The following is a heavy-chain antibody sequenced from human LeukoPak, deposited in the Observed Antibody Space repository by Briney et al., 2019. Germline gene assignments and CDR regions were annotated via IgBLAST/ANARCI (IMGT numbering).Heavy chain of an antibody. CDR3: ARHQQQLVLGWFDP. CDR1: GGSISSSSYS. D-gene: IGHD6-13*01. J-gene: IGHJ5*02. Sequence: SETLSLTCTVPGGSISSSSYSWGWIRQPPGKGMEWIENIYYSGSTYSNASVKSRDSISVDTSKSLFSLRLSSVTAAGSAVYYCARHQQQLVLGWFDPWGQGTLVTVSS. V-gene: IGHV4-39*01. CDR2: IYYSGST.